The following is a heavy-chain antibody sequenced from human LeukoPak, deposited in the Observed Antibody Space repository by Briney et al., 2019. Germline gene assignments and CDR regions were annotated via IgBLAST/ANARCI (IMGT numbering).Heavy chain of an antibody. CDR1: GFTFSSYS. CDR3: ARDDYGDFPLDY. Sequence: GGSLRLSCAASGFTFSSYSMNWVRQAPGKGLKWVSSISSSSSYIYYADSVKGRFTISRDNAKNSLYLQMNSLRAEDTAVYYCARDDYGDFPLDYWGQGTLVTVSS. J-gene: IGHJ4*02. V-gene: IGHV3-21*01. CDR2: ISSSSSYI. D-gene: IGHD4-17*01.